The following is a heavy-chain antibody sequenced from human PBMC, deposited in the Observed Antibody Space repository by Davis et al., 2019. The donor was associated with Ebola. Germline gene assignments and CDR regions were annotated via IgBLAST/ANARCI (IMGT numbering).Heavy chain of an antibody. CDR2: ISQSGST. V-gene: IGHV4-4*02. CDR3: ARVNIVATIGAFDI. D-gene: IGHD5-12*01. Sequence: SETLSLTCAVSGDSISSSNWWSWVRQPPGKGLEWIGEISQSGSTNYNPSLKSRVTISVDTSKNQFSLKLSSVTAADTAMYYCARVNIVATIGAFDIWGQGTMVTVSS. J-gene: IGHJ3*02. CDR1: GDSISSSNW.